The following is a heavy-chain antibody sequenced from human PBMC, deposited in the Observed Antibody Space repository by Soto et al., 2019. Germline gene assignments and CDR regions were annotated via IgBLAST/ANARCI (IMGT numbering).Heavy chain of an antibody. CDR1: GGIFSTYA. CDR3: ARDRDDYGSGNYYNRIDF. CDR2: IIPIFGTP. Sequence: QVQLVQSGAEVKKPGSSVKVSCKASGGIFSTYAISWLRQAPGQGLEWMGGIIPIFGTPNYAQRFQGSVTITADESTTTSYLELSRLKSEDTGVYYCARDRDDYGSGNYYNRIDFWGQGTLVTVSS. V-gene: IGHV1-69*01. J-gene: IGHJ4*02. D-gene: IGHD3-10*01.